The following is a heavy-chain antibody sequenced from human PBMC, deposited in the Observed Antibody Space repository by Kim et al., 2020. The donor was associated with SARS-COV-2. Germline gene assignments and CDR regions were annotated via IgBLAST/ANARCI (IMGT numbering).Heavy chain of an antibody. Sequence: GGSLRLSCAASGFTFSSYGMHWVRQAPGKGLEWVSVISYDGSNKYYADSVKGRFTISRDNSKNTLYLQMNSLRAEDTAVYYCAKDGALVATADYYYYDGMDVWGQGTTVTVSS. J-gene: IGHJ6*02. CDR3: AKDGALVATADYYYYDGMDV. D-gene: IGHD5-12*01. CDR1: GFTFSSYG. CDR2: ISYDGSNK. V-gene: IGHV3-30*18.